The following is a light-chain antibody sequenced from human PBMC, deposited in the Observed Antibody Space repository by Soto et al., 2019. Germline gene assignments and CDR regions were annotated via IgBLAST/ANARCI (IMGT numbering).Light chain of an antibody. Sequence: ALTQPASVSGSPGQSITLSSTGTSSDIGAYNYVSWYQQYPGKAPKLMIYGVTNRPAGVSNRFSGTKSGNTASLTISGLQAEDEADYYCVSYTTSASYVFGTGTKVTVL. CDR2: GVT. V-gene: IGLV2-14*03. J-gene: IGLJ1*01. CDR1: SSDIGAYNY. CDR3: VSYTTSASYV.